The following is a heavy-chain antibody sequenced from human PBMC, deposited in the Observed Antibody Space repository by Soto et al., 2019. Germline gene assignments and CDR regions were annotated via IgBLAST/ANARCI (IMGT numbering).Heavy chain of an antibody. J-gene: IGHJ3*02. V-gene: IGHV3-23*01. D-gene: IGHD3-3*01. CDR1: GFTFSSYA. CDR2: ISGSGGIT. Sequence: EVQLLESGGGLVQPGGSLRLSCAASGFTFSSYAMSWVRQAPGKGLEWVSAISGSGGITYYADSVKGRFTISRDNSKNTLYLKLNRMTADDTAVYYCAKVEDDVWSGYPDAFDIWGQGTMVTVSS. CDR3: AKVEDDVWSGYPDAFDI.